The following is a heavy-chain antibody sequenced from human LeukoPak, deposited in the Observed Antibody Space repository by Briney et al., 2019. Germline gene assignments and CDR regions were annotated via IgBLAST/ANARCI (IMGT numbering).Heavy chain of an antibody. CDR2: IYYSGST. V-gene: IGHV4-39*01. D-gene: IGHD2-8*01. Sequence: SETLSLTCTVSGGSISSGSYYWSWIRQPAGKGLEWIGSIYYSGSTYYNPSLKSRVTISVDTSKNQFSLKLSSVTAADTAVYYCARQGCTNGVCYVADYWGQGTLVTVSS. J-gene: IGHJ4*02. CDR1: GGSISSGSYY. CDR3: ARQGCTNGVCYVADY.